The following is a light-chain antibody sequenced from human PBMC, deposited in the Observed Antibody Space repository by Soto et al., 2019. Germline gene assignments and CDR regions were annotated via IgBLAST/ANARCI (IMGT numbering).Light chain of an antibody. CDR3: QEYGTSRT. V-gene: IGKV3-20*01. CDR1: QSVRSSY. J-gene: IGKJ1*01. CDR2: GAS. Sequence: EIVLTQSPGTLSLSPGERATLSCRASQSVRSSYLAWYQQKPGQAPRLLIYGASRRATGIPDRFSGSGSGTDFILTISRVEPEDFAVYYCQEYGTSRTFGQGTKVDIK.